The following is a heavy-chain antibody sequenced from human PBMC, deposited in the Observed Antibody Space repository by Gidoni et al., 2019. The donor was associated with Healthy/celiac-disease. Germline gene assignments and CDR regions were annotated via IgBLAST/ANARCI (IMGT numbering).Heavy chain of an antibody. CDR2: ISSSSSTI. J-gene: IGHJ5*02. V-gene: IGHV3-48*01. CDR1: GFTFSSYS. CDR3: ARDGGYSKPNWFDP. D-gene: IGHD4-4*01. Sequence: EVQLVVSGGGLVQPGGSLRLSCSASGFTFSSYSWNWVRQAPGKGLEGCSYISSSSSTIYYADSVKGRFTISRDKAKNSLYLKMNSLRAEDTAVYYCARDGGYSKPNWFDPWGQGTLVTVSS.